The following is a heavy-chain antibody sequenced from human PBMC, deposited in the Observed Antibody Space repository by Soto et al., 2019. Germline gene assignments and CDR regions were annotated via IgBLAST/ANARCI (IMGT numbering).Heavy chain of an antibody. D-gene: IGHD5-12*01. CDR3: ARGRLPHLGYYGMDV. J-gene: IGHJ6*02. CDR1: GGSFSGYY. Sequence: KTSETLSLTCAVYGGSFSGYYWSWIRQPPGKGLEWIGEINHSVSTNYNPSLKSRVTISVDTSKNQFSLKLSSVTAADTAVYYCARGRLPHLGYYGMDVWGQGTTVTVSS. CDR2: INHSVST. V-gene: IGHV4-34*01.